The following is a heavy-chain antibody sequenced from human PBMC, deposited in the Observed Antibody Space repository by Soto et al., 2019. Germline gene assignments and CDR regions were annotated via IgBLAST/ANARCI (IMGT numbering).Heavy chain of an antibody. CDR3: AKVGSGWYDAFDI. CDR2: FSGSGGST. V-gene: IGHV3-23*01. CDR1: GFTFSSYA. Sequence: EVQLLESGGGLVQPGGSLRLSCAASGFTFSSYAMSWVRQAPGKGLEWVSAFSGSGGSTYYADSVKGRFTISRDNSKNTLYLQMNSLRAEDTAVYYCAKVGSGWYDAFDIWGQGTMVTVSS. D-gene: IGHD6-19*01. J-gene: IGHJ3*02.